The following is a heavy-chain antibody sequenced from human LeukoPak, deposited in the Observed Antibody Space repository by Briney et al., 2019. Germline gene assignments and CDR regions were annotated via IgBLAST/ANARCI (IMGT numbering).Heavy chain of an antibody. V-gene: IGHV4-4*07. D-gene: IGHD1-20*01. CDR2: IHTSGET. J-gene: IGHJ4*02. CDR1: GGSISGYY. Sequence: SETPSLTCTVSGGSISGYYWVWIRQPAEKGLEWIGRIHTSGETYYNDSLKSRVTMSVDTSKNQVSLKVTSVTAADTAVYYCARVIQQSNWKSGFDYWGQGALVTVSS. CDR3: ARVIQQSNWKSGFDY.